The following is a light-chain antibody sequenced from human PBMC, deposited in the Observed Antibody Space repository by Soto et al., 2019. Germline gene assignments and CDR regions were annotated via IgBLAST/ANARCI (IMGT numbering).Light chain of an antibody. V-gene: IGKV3-15*01. CDR2: DAS. CDR1: QSVSRY. CDR3: QQCSDWPLFS. Sequence: EIVMTQSPATLSVSPGETATLSCRASQSVSRYMAWYQHRPGQAPRLLIYDASTRATGIPARFSGSGSGTEFTLTISGLQSEAFAVYSCQQCSDWPLFSFGQGTRLVIK. J-gene: IGKJ5*01.